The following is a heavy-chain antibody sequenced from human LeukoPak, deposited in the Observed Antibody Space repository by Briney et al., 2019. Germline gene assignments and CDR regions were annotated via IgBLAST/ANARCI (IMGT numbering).Heavy chain of an antibody. D-gene: IGHD3-3*01. J-gene: IGHJ5*02. CDR1: GGSISSSSYY. CDR2: IYYSGST. V-gene: IGHV4-39*07. Sequence: PSETLSLTCTVSGGSISSSSYYWGWIRQPPGKGLEWIGSIYYSGSTYYNPSLKSRVTISVDTSKNQFSLKLSSVTAADTAVYYCARGITIFGVANGGDWFDPWGQGTLVTVSS. CDR3: ARGITIFGVANGGDWFDP.